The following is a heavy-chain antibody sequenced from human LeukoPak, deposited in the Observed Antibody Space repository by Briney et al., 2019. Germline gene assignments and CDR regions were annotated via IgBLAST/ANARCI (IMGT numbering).Heavy chain of an antibody. CDR2: IYYSGST. V-gene: IGHV4-31*03. D-gene: IGHD3-22*01. CDR3: ARYDYYDSSGYY. CDR1: GGSISSGGYY. Sequence: PSQTLSLTCTVSGGSISSGGYYWSWIRQHPGKGLEWIGYIYYSGSTYYNPSLKSRVTISVDKSKNQFSLKLSSVTAADTAVYYCARYDYYDSSGYYWSQGTLVTVSS. J-gene: IGHJ4*02.